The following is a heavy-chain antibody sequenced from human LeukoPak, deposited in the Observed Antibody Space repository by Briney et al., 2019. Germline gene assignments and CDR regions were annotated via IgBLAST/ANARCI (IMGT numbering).Heavy chain of an antibody. CDR2: IYYSRST. Sequence: SETLSLTCTVSGDSISSGTFYWGWIRQPPGKGPEWIGSIYYSRSTYYNPSLKSQVTISADTSKNQFSLKLSSVTAADTAVYYCARQGPWVRGSWFDPWGQGTLVTVSS. CDR1: GDSISSGTFY. J-gene: IGHJ5*02. D-gene: IGHD3-10*01. CDR3: ARQGPWVRGSWFDP. V-gene: IGHV4-39*01.